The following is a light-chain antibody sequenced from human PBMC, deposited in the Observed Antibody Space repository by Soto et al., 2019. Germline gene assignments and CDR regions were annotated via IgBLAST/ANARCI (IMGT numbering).Light chain of an antibody. CDR2: GAS. V-gene: IGKV3D-7*01. J-gene: IGKJ5*01. Sequence: MTQSPSILSAIVGDRVTITCRASQSVSSSYLAWYQQKPGQAPRLLIYGASSRATGIPDRFSGSGSGTDFTLTISCLQSEDFATYYCQQYYSYPITFGQGTRLEIK. CDR1: QSVSSSY. CDR3: QQYYSYPIT.